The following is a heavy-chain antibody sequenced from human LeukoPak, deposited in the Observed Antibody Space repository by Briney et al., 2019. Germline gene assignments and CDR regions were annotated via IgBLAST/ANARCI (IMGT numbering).Heavy chain of an antibody. Sequence: GGSLRLSCAASGFTFSSYGMHWVRQAPGKGLEWVAVISYDGSNKYYAASVKGRFTISRDNSKNTLYLQMNSLRAEDTAVYYCAKLGATYSSGWFFDYWGQGTLVTVSS. D-gene: IGHD6-19*01. CDR3: AKLGATYSSGWFFDY. CDR2: ISYDGSNK. J-gene: IGHJ4*02. V-gene: IGHV3-30*18. CDR1: GFTFSSYG.